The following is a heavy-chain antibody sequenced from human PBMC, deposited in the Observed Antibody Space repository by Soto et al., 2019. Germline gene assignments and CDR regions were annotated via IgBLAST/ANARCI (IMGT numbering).Heavy chain of an antibody. CDR1: GFTFRTYA. J-gene: IGHJ5*02. V-gene: IGHV3-23*01. CDR2: ISGSGGST. D-gene: IGHD2-15*01. Sequence: GGSLRLSCAASGFTFRTYAMNWVRQAPGKGLEWVSGISGSGGSTYYADSVKGRFTISRDNSKNTLYLQMNFLRAEGTAVYYCAKGPIVVIADNWFDPWGQGTLVTVSS. CDR3: AKGPIVVIADNWFDP.